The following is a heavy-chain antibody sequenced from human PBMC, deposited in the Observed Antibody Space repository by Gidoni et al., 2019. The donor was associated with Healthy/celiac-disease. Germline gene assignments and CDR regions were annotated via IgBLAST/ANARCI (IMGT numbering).Heavy chain of an antibody. D-gene: IGHD4-17*01. CDR1: GFTFSSYA. J-gene: IGHJ3*02. CDR3: AKPTYGDYGMIDAFDI. Sequence: EVQLLESGGGLVQPGGSLRLSCAASGFTFSSYAMSWVRQAPGKGLEWVSAISGSGGSTYYADSVKGRFTISRDNSKNTLYLQMNSLRAEDTAVYYCAKPTYGDYGMIDAFDIWGQGTMVTVSS. CDR2: ISGSGGST. V-gene: IGHV3-23*01.